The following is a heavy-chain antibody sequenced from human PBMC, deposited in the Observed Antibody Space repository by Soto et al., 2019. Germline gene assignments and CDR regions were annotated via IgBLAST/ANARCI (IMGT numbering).Heavy chain of an antibody. V-gene: IGHV4-31*03. Sequence: SETLSLTCTVSGGSISSGGYYWSWIRQHPGKGLEWIGYIYYSGSTYYNTSLKSRVNISVDTSKNQFSLKLSSVTAADTAVYYCARDLSLVSSTSCLDVWGKGTTVTVSS. CDR1: GGSISSGGYY. CDR2: IYYSGST. D-gene: IGHD2-2*01. CDR3: ARDLSLVSSTSCLDV. J-gene: IGHJ6*04.